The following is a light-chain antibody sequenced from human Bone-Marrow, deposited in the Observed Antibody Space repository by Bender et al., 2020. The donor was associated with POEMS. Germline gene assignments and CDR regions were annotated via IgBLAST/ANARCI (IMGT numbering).Light chain of an antibody. J-gene: IGLJ2*01. CDR1: SGRVADSY. CDR3: QSYDGTVV. Sequence: FMLTQPHSVSESPGKTVTISCTRSSGRVADSYVQWYQQRPGSAPTTLIYEDDRRPSGVPHRFSASIDASSNSASLTISGLQTEDEADYYCQSYDGTVVFGGGTKLTVL. CDR2: EDD. V-gene: IGLV6-57*04.